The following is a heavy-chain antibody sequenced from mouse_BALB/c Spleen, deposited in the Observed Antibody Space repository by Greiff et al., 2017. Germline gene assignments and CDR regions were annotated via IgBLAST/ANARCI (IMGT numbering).Heavy chain of an antibody. CDR3: ARYGPYAMDY. CDR1: GYTFTSYW. D-gene: IGHD1-1*01. Sequence: VQLQESGAELARPGASVKLSCKASGYTFTSYWMQWVKQRPGQGLEWIGAIYPGDGDTRYTQKFKGKATLTADKSSSTAYMQLSSLASEDSAVYYCARYGPYAMDYWGQGTSVTVSS. J-gene: IGHJ4*01. V-gene: IGHV1-87*01. CDR2: IYPGDGDT.